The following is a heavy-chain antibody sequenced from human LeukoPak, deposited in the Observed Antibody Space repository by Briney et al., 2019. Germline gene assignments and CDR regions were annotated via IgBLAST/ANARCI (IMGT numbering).Heavy chain of an antibody. Sequence: GGSLRLSCAASGFTFDDYAMHWVRQASGKGLEWVSGISWNSGSIGYADSVKGRFTISRDNAKNSLYLQMNSLRAEDTALYYCAKDSQERNGDSLDYWGQGTLVTVSS. J-gene: IGHJ4*02. V-gene: IGHV3-9*01. D-gene: IGHD4-17*01. CDR3: AKDSQERNGDSLDY. CDR2: ISWNSGSI. CDR1: GFTFDDYA.